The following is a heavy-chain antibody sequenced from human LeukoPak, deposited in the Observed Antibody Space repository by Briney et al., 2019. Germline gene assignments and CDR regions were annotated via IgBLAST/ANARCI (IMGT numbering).Heavy chain of an antibody. CDR3: ARLHSSGWYTDY. D-gene: IGHD6-19*01. J-gene: IGHJ4*02. Sequence: GGSLRLSCAASGFTFSDDYMDWVRQAPGKGLELGGRSRNKANSYTTEYAASVKGRFTISRDDSKNSLYLQMNSLKTEDTAVYYCARLHSSGWYTDYWGQGTLVTVSS. V-gene: IGHV3-72*01. CDR1: GFTFSDDY. CDR2: SRNKANSYTT.